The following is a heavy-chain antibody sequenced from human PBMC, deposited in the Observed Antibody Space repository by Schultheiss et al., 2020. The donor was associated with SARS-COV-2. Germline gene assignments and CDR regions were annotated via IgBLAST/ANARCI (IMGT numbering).Heavy chain of an antibody. J-gene: IGHJ4*02. Sequence: GGSLRLSCAASGFTFSSYSMNWVRQAPGKGLEWLAYFGTTPTFIYYADSVKGRFTISRDNAKNSLYLQMNSLRDEDTAVYYCVRDHRWSFDSWGQGTLVTVSS. CDR3: VRDHRWSFDS. V-gene: IGHV3-21*05. CDR2: FGTTPTFI. CDR1: GFTFSSYS. D-gene: IGHD2-15*01.